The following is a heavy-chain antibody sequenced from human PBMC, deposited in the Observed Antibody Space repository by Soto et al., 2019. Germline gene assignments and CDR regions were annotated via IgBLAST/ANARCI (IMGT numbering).Heavy chain of an antibody. CDR1: GYTFTSYY. CDR3: ARDSYYDSSGYFQPPNDAFDI. D-gene: IGHD3-22*01. CDR2: INPSGGST. J-gene: IGHJ3*02. V-gene: IGHV1-46*01. Sequence: ASVKVSCKASGYTFTSYYMHWVRQAPGQGLEWMGIINPSGGSTSYAQKFQGRVTMTRDTSTSTVYMELSSLRSEDTAVYYCARDSYYDSSGYFQPPNDAFDIWGQGTMVTVSS.